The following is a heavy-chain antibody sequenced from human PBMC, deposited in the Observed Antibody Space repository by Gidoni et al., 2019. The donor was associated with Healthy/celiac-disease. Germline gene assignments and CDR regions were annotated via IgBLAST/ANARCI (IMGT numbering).Heavy chain of an antibody. J-gene: IGHJ3*02. CDR1: GYTFTGYY. Sequence: QVQLVQSGAEVKKPGASVKVSCKASGYTFTGYYMHWVRQAPGQGLEWMGRINPNSGGTNYAQKFQGRVTMTRDTSISTAYMELSRLRSDDTAVYYCARDNDFWSGTLHAFDIWGQGTMVTVSS. V-gene: IGHV1-2*06. CDR3: ARDNDFWSGTLHAFDI. D-gene: IGHD3-3*01. CDR2: INPNSGGT.